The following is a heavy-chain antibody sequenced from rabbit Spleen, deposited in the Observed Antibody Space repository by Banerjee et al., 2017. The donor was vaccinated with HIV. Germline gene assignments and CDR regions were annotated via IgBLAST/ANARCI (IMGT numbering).Heavy chain of an antibody. J-gene: IGHJ4*01. V-gene: IGHV1S40*01. Sequence: QSLEESGGDLVKPEGSLTLTCKASGIDFSSYNFICWVRQAPGKGLEWIACIYAGSVGATYYASWAKGRSTISKISSTTVTLEMTSLTGADTATYFCASSYASVGGYLNLWGPGTLVTVS. CDR3: ASSYASVGGYLNL. CDR1: GIDFSSYNF. D-gene: IGHD1-1*01. CDR2: IYAGSVGAT.